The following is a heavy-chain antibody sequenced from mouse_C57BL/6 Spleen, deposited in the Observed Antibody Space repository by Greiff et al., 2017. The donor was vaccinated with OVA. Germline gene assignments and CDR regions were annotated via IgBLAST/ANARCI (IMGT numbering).Heavy chain of an antibody. Sequence: VQLQQPGAELVKPGASVKLSCKASGYTFTSYWMHWVKQRPGQGLEWIGMIHPNSGNTNYNEKFKSKATLTVDKSSSTAYMQLSSLTSEDSAVYYCASDGYEAWFAYWGQGTMVTVSA. V-gene: IGHV1-64*01. J-gene: IGHJ3*01. CDR3: ASDGYEAWFAY. D-gene: IGHD2-2*01. CDR1: GYTFTSYW. CDR2: IHPNSGNT.